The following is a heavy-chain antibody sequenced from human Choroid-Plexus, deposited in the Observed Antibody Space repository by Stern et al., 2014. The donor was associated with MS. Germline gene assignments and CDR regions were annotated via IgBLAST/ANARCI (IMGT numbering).Heavy chain of an antibody. J-gene: IGHJ4*02. CDR2: IGTAGDT. CDR1: GFTFSSYD. CDR3: ARGYSSSSGGYYFDY. D-gene: IGHD6-6*01. Sequence: EVQLVESGGGLVQPGGSLRLSCAASGFTFSSYDMHWVRQATGKGLEWVSAIGTAGDTYYPGSVKGRFTISRENPKNSLYLQMNSLRAGDTAVYYCARGYSSSSGGYYFDYWGQGTLVTVSS. V-gene: IGHV3-13*01.